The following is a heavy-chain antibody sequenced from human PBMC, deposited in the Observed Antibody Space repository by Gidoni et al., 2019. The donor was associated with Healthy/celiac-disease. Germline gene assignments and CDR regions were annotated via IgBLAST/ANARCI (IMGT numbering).Heavy chain of an antibody. Sequence: QVQLVQSGAEVKKPGSSVKVSCTASGGTFSSYAISWVRQAPGQGLEWMGGIIPIFGTANYAQKFQGRVTITADESTSTAYMELSSLRSEDTAVYYCARRDSSSWTTTLDYWGQGTLVTVSS. D-gene: IGHD6-13*01. V-gene: IGHV1-69*01. CDR1: GGTFSSYA. CDR3: ARRDSSSWTTTLDY. CDR2: IIPIFGTA. J-gene: IGHJ4*02.